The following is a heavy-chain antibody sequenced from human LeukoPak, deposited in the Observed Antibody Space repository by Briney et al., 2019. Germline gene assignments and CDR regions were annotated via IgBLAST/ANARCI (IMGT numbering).Heavy chain of an antibody. D-gene: IGHD3-22*01. CDR2: ISGRGGTP. CDR1: GFTFTIYA. V-gene: IGHV3-23*01. J-gene: IGHJ4*02. Sequence: GGSLRLSCAASGFTFTIYAMNWVRQAPGKGLEWVSGISGRGGTPYYAESVKGRFTISRDNSKNTLYLQLNSLRVGDMAVYYCAKDRVARDYDSSAFDYWGQGTLVTVSS. CDR3: AKDRVARDYDSSAFDY.